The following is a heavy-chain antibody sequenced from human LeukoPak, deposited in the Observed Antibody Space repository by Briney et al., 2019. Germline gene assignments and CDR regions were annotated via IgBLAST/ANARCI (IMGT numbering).Heavy chain of an antibody. J-gene: IGHJ3*02. V-gene: IGHV5-51*01. CDR3: ATWAGSSSNDGFDI. Sequence: GESLKISCKGSGYRFSSYWIGWVRQGPGKGLEYMGIIRASDSETRYSPSFQGQVTISVDKSISTAYLQWSSLTASDTAMYYCATWAGSSSNDGFDIWGQGTKVTVSS. CDR2: IRASDSET. D-gene: IGHD2-15*01. CDR1: GYRFSSYW.